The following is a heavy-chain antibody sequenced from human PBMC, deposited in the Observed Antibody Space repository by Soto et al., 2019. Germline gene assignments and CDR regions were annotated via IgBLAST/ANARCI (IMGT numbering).Heavy chain of an antibody. CDR1: GGSISSSSYY. CDR2: IYYSGST. D-gene: IGHD1-26*01. J-gene: IGHJ5*02. CDR3: ATQEVGGSYAYTFDP. Sequence: PSETLSLTCTVSGGSISSSSYYWGWIRQPPGKGLEWIGSIYYSGSTYYDPSLKSRVTISVDTSKNQFSLKLSSVTAADTAVYYCATQEVGGSYAYTFDPWGQGTLVTVSS. V-gene: IGHV4-39*01.